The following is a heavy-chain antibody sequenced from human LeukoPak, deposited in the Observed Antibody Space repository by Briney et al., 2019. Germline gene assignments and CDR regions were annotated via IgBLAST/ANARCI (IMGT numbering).Heavy chain of an antibody. CDR2: IYYSGST. CDR3: ARDARYCSGGSCYPGWFDT. J-gene: IGHJ5*02. CDR1: GGSISSYY. D-gene: IGHD2-15*01. V-gene: IGHV4-59*01. Sequence: SETLSLTCTVSGGSISSYYWSWIRQPPGKGLEWIGYIYYSGSTNYNPSLKSRVTISVDTSKNQFSLKLSSVTAADTAVYYCARDARYCSGGSCYPGWFDTWGQGTLVTVSS.